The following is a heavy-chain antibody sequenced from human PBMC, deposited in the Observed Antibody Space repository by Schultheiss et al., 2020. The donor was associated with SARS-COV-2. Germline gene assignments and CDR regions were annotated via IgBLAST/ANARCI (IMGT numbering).Heavy chain of an antibody. CDR3: ARGLYYGSGSYGY. CDR1: GFTFCDYA. Sequence: GESLKISCTSSGFTFCDYAMSWVRQAPGKGLEWVAVISYDGSNKYYADSVKGRFTISRDNSKNTLYLQMNSLRAEDTALYHCARGLYYGSGSYGYWGQGTLVTVSS. D-gene: IGHD3-10*01. J-gene: IGHJ4*02. CDR2: ISYDGSNK. V-gene: IGHV3-30-3*01.